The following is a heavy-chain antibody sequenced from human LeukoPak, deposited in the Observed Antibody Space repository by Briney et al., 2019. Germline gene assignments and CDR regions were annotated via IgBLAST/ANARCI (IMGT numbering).Heavy chain of an antibody. D-gene: IGHD6-19*01. Sequence: ASVKVSCKASGYTFNSYDFNWLRQAPGQGLEWMGWISAYNGNTNYAQKLQGRVTMTTDTSTSTAYMELRSLRSDDTAVYYCARDLYSSGWSISYYYYGMDVWGQGTTVTVSS. J-gene: IGHJ6*02. CDR2: ISAYNGNT. CDR1: GYTFNSYD. V-gene: IGHV1-18*01. CDR3: ARDLYSSGWSISYYYYGMDV.